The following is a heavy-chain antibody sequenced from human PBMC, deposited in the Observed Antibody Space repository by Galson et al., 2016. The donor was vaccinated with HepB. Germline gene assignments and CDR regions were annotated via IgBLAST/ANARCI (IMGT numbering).Heavy chain of an antibody. CDR1: GDSITRSSYY. J-gene: IGHJ4*02. CDR2: ICSSGST. D-gene: IGHD6-13*01. CDR3: ARGHYSSSWDY. V-gene: IGHV4-39*01. Sequence: ETLSLTCDVSGDSITRSSYYWSWIRQPPGKGLDWIANICSSGSTYYNPSLKSRVTISVDASKNQVSLRLSSVTAPDTAFYFCARGHYSSSWDYWGQGTLITVSS.